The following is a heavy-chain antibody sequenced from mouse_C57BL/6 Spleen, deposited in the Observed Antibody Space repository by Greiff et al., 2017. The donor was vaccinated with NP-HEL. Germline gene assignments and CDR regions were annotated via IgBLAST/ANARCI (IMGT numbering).Heavy chain of an antibody. J-gene: IGHJ3*01. CDR3: ARGGVYYGSSYWFAY. CDR2: ISYDGSN. Sequence: ESGPGLVKPSQSLSLTCSVTGYSITSGYYWNWIRQFPGNKLEWMGYISYDGSNNYNPSLKNRISITRDPSKNQFFLKLNSVTTEDTATYYCARGGVYYGSSYWFAYWGQGTLVTVSA. V-gene: IGHV3-6*01. D-gene: IGHD1-1*01. CDR1: GYSITSGYY.